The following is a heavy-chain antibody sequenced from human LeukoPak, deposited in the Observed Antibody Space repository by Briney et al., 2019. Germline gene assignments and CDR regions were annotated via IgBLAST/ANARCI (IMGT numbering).Heavy chain of an antibody. CDR1: GYTFTSYD. D-gene: IGHD6-13*01. V-gene: IGHV1-8*01. J-gene: IGHJ4*02. CDR3: ARDIAAAGTPYDY. CDR2: MNPNSGNT. Sequence: ASVKVSCKASGYTFTSYDINWVRQATGQGLEWMGWMNPNSGNTGDAQKFQGRVTMTRNTSISTAYMELSSLRSEDTAVYYCARDIAAAGTPYDYWGQGTLVTVSS.